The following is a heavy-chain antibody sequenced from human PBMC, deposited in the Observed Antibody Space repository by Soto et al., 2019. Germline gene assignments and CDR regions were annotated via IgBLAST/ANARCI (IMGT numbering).Heavy chain of an antibody. CDR3: AKDRRDGDFMHILVVDF. J-gene: IGHJ4*02. CDR2: MSYDETKK. Sequence: QVQLVESGGGVVQPGGSLRLSCATSGFSLSSYAMHWVRQAPGKGLGWVALMSYDETKKYYADSVKGRFTISRDTSKNTLFLQMNNLRVEDTAVYYCAKDRRDGDFMHILVVDFWGQGALVTVSS. CDR1: GFSLSSYA. D-gene: IGHD2-15*01. V-gene: IGHV3-30*18.